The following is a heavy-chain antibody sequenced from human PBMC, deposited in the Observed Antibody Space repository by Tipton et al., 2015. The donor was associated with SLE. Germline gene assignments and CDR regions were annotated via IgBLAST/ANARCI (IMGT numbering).Heavy chain of an antibody. Sequence: TLSLTCAVSGGSFSGYYWNWIRQPPGKGLEWIGEINHSGSTNYNPSLKSRVTISVDTSKSHFSLKLSSVTAADTAVYYCARGQWDLLNSFDIWGQGTMVTVSX. J-gene: IGHJ3*02. CDR1: GGSFSGYY. D-gene: IGHD3-10*01. V-gene: IGHV4-34*01. CDR2: INHSGST. CDR3: ARGQWDLLNSFDI.